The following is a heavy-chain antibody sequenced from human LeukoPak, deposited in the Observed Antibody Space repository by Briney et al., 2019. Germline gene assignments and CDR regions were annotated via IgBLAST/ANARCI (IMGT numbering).Heavy chain of an antibody. J-gene: IGHJ4*02. V-gene: IGHV1-18*01. CDR1: GYTFTSYG. Sequence: ASVKVSFKASGYTFTSYGISWVRQAPGQGLEWMGWISAYNGNTNCAQKPQGRVTMTTDTSTSTAYMELRSLRPDGTAVYYCARDQHEIVVVPAAVDFDYWGQGTLVTVSS. D-gene: IGHD2-2*01. CDR3: ARDQHEIVVVPAAVDFDY. CDR2: ISAYNGNT.